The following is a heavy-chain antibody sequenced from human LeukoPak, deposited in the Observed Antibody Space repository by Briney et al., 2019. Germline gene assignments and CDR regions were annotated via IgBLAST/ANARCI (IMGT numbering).Heavy chain of an antibody. V-gene: IGHV4-59*01. D-gene: IGHD1-14*01. CDR3: AMPFPEYYYGMDV. CDR1: GDSIGSNY. J-gene: IGHJ6*02. CDR2: IYYGGIT. Sequence: NASETLSLTCTVSGDSIGSNYWSWIRQPPGKGLEWIGYIYYGGITNYNPSLKSRVTISLDTSKNQFSLRLTSVTAADTAIYYCAMPFPEYYYGMDVWGQGTTVTVSS.